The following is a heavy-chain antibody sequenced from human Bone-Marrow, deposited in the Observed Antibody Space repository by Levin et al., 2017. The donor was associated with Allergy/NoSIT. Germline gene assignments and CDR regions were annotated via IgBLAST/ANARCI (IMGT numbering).Heavy chain of an antibody. Sequence: SQTLSLTCAVYGGSFSGYYWSWIRQPPGKGLEWIGEINHSGSTNYNPSLKSRVTISVDTSKNQFSLKLSSVTAADTAVYYCARAMDRSTVTTYFDYWGQGTLVTVSS. CDR3: ARAMDRSTVTTYFDY. D-gene: IGHD4-17*01. V-gene: IGHV4-34*01. CDR1: GGSFSGYY. J-gene: IGHJ4*02. CDR2: INHSGST.